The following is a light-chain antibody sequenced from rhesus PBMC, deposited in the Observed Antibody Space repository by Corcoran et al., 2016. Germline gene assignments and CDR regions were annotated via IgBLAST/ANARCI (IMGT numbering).Light chain of an antibody. CDR1: QTISSW. V-gene: IGKV1-22*01. J-gene: IGKJ4*01. Sequence: DIPMTQSPSSLSASLGDTVTITCRASQTISSWLAWYQQKPGKAPNLLIYKASTLQSGVPSRFSGSGSGTDFTLTISSLQSEDFASYYCQQYGSSPLTVGGGTKVELK. CDR2: KAS. CDR3: QQYGSSPLT.